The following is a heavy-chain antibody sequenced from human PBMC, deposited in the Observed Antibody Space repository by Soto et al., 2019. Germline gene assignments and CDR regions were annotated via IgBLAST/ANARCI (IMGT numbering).Heavy chain of an antibody. CDR1: GDSIGDYY. CDR3: ARVPDR. CDR2: IYYSGST. V-gene: IGHV4-59*12. J-gene: IGHJ5*02. D-gene: IGHD2-2*01. Sequence: SETLSLTCTVSGDSIGDYYWTWIRQSPGKGLEWIGYIYYSGSTTYNPSLKSRVTISVDRSKNQFSLKLSSVTAADTAVYYCARVPDRWGQGTLVTVSS.